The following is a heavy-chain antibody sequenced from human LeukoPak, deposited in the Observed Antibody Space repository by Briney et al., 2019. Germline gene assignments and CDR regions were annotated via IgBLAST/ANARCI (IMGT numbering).Heavy chain of an antibody. CDR3: ARMYYYDSSGYPSKNAFDI. CDR1: GYSFTSYW. J-gene: IGHJ3*02. Sequence: PGESLKISCKGSGYSFTSYWIGWVRQMPGKGLEWMGIIYPGDSDTRYSPSFQGQVTISADKSISTAYLQWSSLKASDTAMCYCARMYYYDSSGYPSKNAFDIWGQGTMVTVSS. V-gene: IGHV5-51*01. CDR2: IYPGDSDT. D-gene: IGHD3-22*01.